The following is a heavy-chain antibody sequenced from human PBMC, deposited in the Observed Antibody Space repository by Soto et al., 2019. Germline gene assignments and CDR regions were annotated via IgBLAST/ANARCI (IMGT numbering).Heavy chain of an antibody. CDR3: ARERTRGVDP. CDR2: MNPNSGNP. J-gene: IGHJ5*02. V-gene: IGHV1-8*01. CDR1: GYTFTSYD. Sequence: QVQLVQSGAEVKKPGASVKVSCTASGYTFTSYDINWVRQATGQGLEWMGWMNPNSGNPAHAHKCRGRGTMTRNPSISTAYTELCSLRSEDTAVYYCARERTRGVDPWGQGTLVTVSS.